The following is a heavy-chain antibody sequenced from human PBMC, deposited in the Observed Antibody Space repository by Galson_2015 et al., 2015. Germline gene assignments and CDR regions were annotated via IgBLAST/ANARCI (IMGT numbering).Heavy chain of an antibody. CDR2: ISYDGSNK. D-gene: IGHD1-26*01. CDR3: ARDLEGVGAKADAFDI. J-gene: IGHJ3*02. Sequence: SLRLSCAASGFTFRSYAMHWVRQAPGKGLEWVAVISYDGSNKYYADSVKGRFTISRDNSKNTLYLQMNSLRAEDTAVYYCARDLEGVGAKADAFDIWGQGTMVTVSS. CDR1: GFTFRSYA. V-gene: IGHV3-30-3*01.